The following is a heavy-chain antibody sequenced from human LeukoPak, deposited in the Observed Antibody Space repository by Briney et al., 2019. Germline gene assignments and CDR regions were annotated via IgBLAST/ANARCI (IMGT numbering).Heavy chain of an antibody. CDR2: IKQDGSEK. CDR3: ASLNEPEQLDAFDI. Sequence: GGSLRLSCAASGFTFSSYWMSWVRQAPGKGLEWEANIKQDGSEKYYVDSVKGRFTISRDNAKNSLYLQMNSLRAEDTAVYYCASLNEPEQLDAFDIWGQGTMVTVSS. D-gene: IGHD1-14*01. V-gene: IGHV3-7*01. J-gene: IGHJ3*02. CDR1: GFTFSSYW.